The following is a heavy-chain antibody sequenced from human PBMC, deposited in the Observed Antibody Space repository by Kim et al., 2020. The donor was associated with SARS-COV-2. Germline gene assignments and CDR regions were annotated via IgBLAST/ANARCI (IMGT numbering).Heavy chain of an antibody. CDR1: SGSISSYY. V-gene: IGHV4-59*01. CDR3: AREGPTDCGGDCYWDS. Sequence: SETLSLTCTVSSGSISSYYWSWIRQPPGKGLEWIGYIYGSGSANYNPSLRSRVTMSVDTSKNQLSLKLSSVTAADTAVYYCAREGPTDCGGDCYWDSWGQGTLVTVSS. J-gene: IGHJ4*02. D-gene: IGHD2-21*02. CDR2: IYGSGSA.